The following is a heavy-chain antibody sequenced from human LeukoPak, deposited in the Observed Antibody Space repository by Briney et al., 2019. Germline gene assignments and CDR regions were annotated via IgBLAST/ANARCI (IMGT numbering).Heavy chain of an antibody. CDR1: GYTFTSYA. V-gene: IGHV1-3*01. CDR2: INAGNGNT. J-gene: IGHJ5*02. Sequence: ASVKVSCKASGYTFTSYAMHWVRQAPGQRLEWMGWINAGNGNTKYSQEFQGRVTITRDTSASTAYMELSSLRSEDTAVYYCARGEYDFWSGYCFDPWGQGTLVTVSS. D-gene: IGHD3-3*01. CDR3: ARGEYDFWSGYCFDP.